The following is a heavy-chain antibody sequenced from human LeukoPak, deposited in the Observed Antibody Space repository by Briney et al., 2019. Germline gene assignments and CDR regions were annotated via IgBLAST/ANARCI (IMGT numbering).Heavy chain of an antibody. D-gene: IGHD3-9*01. V-gene: IGHV3-30*19. CDR1: GFTFSSYG. CDR3: SRDPKLVNYYYYYYMDV. Sequence: GGSLRLSCAASGFTFSSYGMHWVRQAPGKGLEWVALITYDGSRKNYADSVKGRFTISRDNSKSTVFLQMNSLRPEDTAAYFCSRDPKLVNYYYYYYMDVWGKGTTVTVSS. CDR2: ITYDGSRK. J-gene: IGHJ6*03.